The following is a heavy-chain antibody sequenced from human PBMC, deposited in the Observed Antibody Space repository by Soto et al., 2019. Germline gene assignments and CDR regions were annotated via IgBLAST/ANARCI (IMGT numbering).Heavy chain of an antibody. Sequence: QVHLVQSGAEVKRPGSSVKVSCKASGGTFSSYAISWVRQAPGQGLEWMGGIIPSFGTGNYKQNFQGRVTITADESTSTVYMELSSLRPEDTAVYYCAGGRIVVVGSRAYYGMDVWGQGTTVTVSS. CDR3: AGGRIVVVGSRAYYGMDV. D-gene: IGHD3-22*01. CDR2: IIPSFGTG. J-gene: IGHJ6*02. V-gene: IGHV1-69*01. CDR1: GGTFSSYA.